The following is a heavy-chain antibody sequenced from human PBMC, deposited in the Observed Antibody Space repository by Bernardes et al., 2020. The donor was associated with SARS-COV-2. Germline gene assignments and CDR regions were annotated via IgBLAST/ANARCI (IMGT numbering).Heavy chain of an antibody. V-gene: IGHV3-23*05. CDR1: GLDFKTG. CDR2: LHSLGDST. CDR3: ASAGPKSCNGPSFCPRLYAMGV. D-gene: IGHD2-8*01. J-gene: IGHJ6*02. Sequence: GGSLRLSCVVSGLDFKTGFSWVRPAPGLGLEWVAGLHSLGDSTFYADSVKGRFTMSKDNAGNTIFLDLKNLRADDTAVYYCASAGPKSCNGPSFCPRLYAMGVWGRGTTVTVSS.